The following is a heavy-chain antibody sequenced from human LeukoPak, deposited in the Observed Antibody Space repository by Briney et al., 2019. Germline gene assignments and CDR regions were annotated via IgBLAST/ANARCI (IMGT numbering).Heavy chain of an antibody. CDR2: IRYDGSNK. V-gene: IGHV3-30*02. CDR1: GFTFSNYG. CDR3: AKCFLSSTRFYTSPFDY. Sequence: GGSLRLSCAASGFTFSNYGMHWVRQAPGKGLEWVAFIRYDGSNKYYADSVKGRFTISRDNSKNTLYLQMSSLRAEDTAVYYFAKCFLSSTRFYTSPFDYWGQGTLVTVSS. D-gene: IGHD2-2*02. J-gene: IGHJ4*01.